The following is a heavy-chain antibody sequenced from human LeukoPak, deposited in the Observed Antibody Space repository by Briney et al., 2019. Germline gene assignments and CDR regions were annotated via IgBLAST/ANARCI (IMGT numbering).Heavy chain of an antibody. J-gene: IGHJ6*03. CDR3: ARDAEDIVVAEPNYYMDV. CDR1: GYTFTSYY. CDR2: INPNSGGT. V-gene: IGHV1-2*02. Sequence: GASVKVSCKASGYTFTSYYMHWVRQAPGQGLEWMGWINPNSGGTNYAQKFQGRVTMTRYTSISTAYMELSRLRSDDTAVYYCARDAEDIVVAEPNYYMDVWGKGTTVTISS. D-gene: IGHD2-2*01.